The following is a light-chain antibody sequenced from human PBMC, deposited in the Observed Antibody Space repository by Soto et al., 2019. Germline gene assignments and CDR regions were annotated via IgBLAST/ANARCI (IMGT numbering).Light chain of an antibody. Sequence: QSVLTQAPSASGTPGQRVAISCSGSSSNIGSNTVNWYQHLPGTAPKLLIYGNTNRPSGLPDRFSGSKSGTSASLAITGLHGEDEADYYCQSYDTSLRAWVFGGGTKLTVL. CDR2: GNT. J-gene: IGLJ3*02. CDR3: QSYDTSLRAWV. V-gene: IGLV1-44*01. CDR1: SSNIGSNT.